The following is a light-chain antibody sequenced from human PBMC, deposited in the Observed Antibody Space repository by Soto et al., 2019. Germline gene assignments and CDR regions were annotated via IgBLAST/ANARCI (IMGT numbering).Light chain of an antibody. V-gene: IGKV1-9*01. CDR3: QQLRMYPST. CDR1: HDIDIY. CDR2: SAS. J-gene: IGKJ4*01. Sequence: QLTHSPSSLSASVGDRVTITCRASHDIDIYLAWYQQKPGEAPKLLIYSASTSYGGVPSRFSGSGSGTDFALTISSLQAEDFATYYCQQLRMYPSTFGGGTKVEIK.